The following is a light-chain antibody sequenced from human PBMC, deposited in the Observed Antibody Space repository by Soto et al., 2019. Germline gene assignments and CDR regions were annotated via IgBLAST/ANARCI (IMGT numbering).Light chain of an antibody. CDR2: DAS. Sequence: EIVLTQSPGTLSLSPGERATLSCRASQSVSSYLAWYQQKPGQAPRLLIYDASNRATGIPARFSGSGAGADFTLTISGLEPEDFAVYYCHQRSNWPWTFGQGTKVEIK. J-gene: IGKJ1*01. CDR3: HQRSNWPWT. CDR1: QSVSSY. V-gene: IGKV3-11*01.